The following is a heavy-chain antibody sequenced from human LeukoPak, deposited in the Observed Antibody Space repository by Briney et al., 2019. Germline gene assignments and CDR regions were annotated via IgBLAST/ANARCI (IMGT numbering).Heavy chain of an antibody. V-gene: IGHV3-33*03. CDR3: AKAARLGPSHFDY. Sequence: GGSLRLSCAASGFTFSSYWMHWVRQAPGMGLEWMAVVWVDGNNKFYADSVKGRFTISRDNSRSTLYLHMNSLRDDDTAVYYCAKAARLGPSHFDYWGRGTLVTVSS. CDR1: GFTFSSYW. CDR2: VWVDGNNK. D-gene: IGHD6-25*01. J-gene: IGHJ4*02.